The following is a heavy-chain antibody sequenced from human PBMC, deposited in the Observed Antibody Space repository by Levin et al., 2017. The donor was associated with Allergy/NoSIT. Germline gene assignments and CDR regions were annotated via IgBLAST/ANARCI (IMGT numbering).Heavy chain of an antibody. V-gene: IGHV3-74*01. Sequence: LTCAASGFTFSSYSMHWVRQAPGKGLVWVSRIDSDGSTTSYADSLKGRFTISRDNAKNTLYLQMNSLRAEDTAVYYCAREGYCSGGSCYEPIDYWGQGTLVTVSS. CDR1: GFTFSSYS. CDR2: IDSDGSTT. J-gene: IGHJ4*02. D-gene: IGHD2-15*01. CDR3: AREGYCSGGSCYEPIDY.